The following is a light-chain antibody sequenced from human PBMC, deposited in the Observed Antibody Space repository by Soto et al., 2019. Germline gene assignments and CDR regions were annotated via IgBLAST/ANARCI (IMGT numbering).Light chain of an antibody. J-gene: IGKJ4*01. CDR1: ESINGW. Sequence: DIQMTQSPSTLSVSVGDRVTITCRASESINGWLAWYQQKPGRAPRILIYDASKLEPGVPSRLSGSGSGAEYTLTINSLQSEDFAVYYCQRYNNWPLTFGGGTKVESK. V-gene: IGKV1-5*01. CDR3: QRYNNWPLT. CDR2: DAS.